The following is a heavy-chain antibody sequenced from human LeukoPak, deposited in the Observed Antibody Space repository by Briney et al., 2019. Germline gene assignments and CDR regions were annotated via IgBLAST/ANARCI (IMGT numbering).Heavy chain of an antibody. CDR2: ISGSAGNI. CDR3: AKESKTRIAALDF. CDR1: GFTSSSYA. J-gene: IGHJ4*02. V-gene: IGHV3-23*01. D-gene: IGHD6-13*01. Sequence: GGSLRLSCAASGFTSSSYAMSWVRQAPGKGLEWVSAISGSAGNIYYADSVKGRFTISRDNSKNTLYLQMNSLRAEDTAVYYCAKESKTRIAALDFWGQGTLVTVSS.